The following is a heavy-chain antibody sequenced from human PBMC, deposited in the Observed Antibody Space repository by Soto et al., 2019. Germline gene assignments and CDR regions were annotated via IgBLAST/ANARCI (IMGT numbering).Heavy chain of an antibody. CDR1: GGSISSSTYH. CDR3: ARHLDHYPPMVYFDY. J-gene: IGHJ4*02. D-gene: IGHD2-8*01. CDR2: IYYSGST. V-gene: IGHV4-61*05. Sequence: SETLSLTCTVSGGSISSSTYHWGWIRQPPGKGLEWIGYIYYSGSTNYNPSLKSRVTISVDTSKNQFSLKLSSVTAADTAVYYCARHLDHYPPMVYFDYWGQGTLVTVSS.